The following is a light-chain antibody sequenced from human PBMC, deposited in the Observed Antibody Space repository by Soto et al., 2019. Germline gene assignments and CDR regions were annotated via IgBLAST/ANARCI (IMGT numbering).Light chain of an antibody. Sequence: EILMTQSPATLSVSPGERASLSCRDNQSIRNNLAWIQQKPGQAPRLLIYDTSTRATDIPARFSGSGSGTEFTLTISSLQSEDFAVYYCQQYQNWPRTFGQGTKVEIK. J-gene: IGKJ1*01. CDR1: QSIRNN. V-gene: IGKV3-15*01. CDR2: DTS. CDR3: QQYQNWPRT.